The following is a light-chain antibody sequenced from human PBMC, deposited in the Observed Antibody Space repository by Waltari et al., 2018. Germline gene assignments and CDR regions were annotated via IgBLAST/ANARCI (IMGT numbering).Light chain of an antibody. V-gene: IGLV2-23*01. J-gene: IGLJ1*01. CDR2: EDN. Sequence: QSALTQPASVSGSPGQSIPISSAGTSSGVGSYNLVPWYQQHPGRAPKLIIYEDNKRPSGVSSRFSGSKSGNTASLTISGLQTEDEAEYYCFSYAGSNIYVFASGTKVTVL. CDR3: FSYAGSNIYV. CDR1: SSGVGSYNL.